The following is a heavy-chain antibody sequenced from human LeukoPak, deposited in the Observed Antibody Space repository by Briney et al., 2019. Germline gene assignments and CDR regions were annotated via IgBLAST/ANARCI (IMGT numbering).Heavy chain of an antibody. J-gene: IGHJ6*03. CDR3: ARDGVGATSYYYYMDV. CDR2: ISSSGSTI. V-gene: IGHV3-48*03. D-gene: IGHD1-26*01. CDR1: GFTFSNYE. Sequence: GGSLRLSCAASGFTFSNYEMNWVRQAPGKGVEGVSYISSSGSTIYYADSVKGRFTIYRHNDKNSLYMQMKRVREEGTGGYDSARDGVGATSYYYYMDVWGRGTTVTISS.